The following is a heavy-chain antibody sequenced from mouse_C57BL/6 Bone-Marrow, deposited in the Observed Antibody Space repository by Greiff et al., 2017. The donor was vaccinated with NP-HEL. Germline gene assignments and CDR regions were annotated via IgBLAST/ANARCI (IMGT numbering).Heavy chain of an antibody. J-gene: IGHJ2*01. CDR1: GYAFSSSW. CDR2: IYPGDGDT. Sequence: VQLVESGPELVQPGASVKISCKASGYAFSSSWMNWVKQRPGKGLEWIGRIYPGDGDTKYNGKFKGKATLTADKSSSTSYMQLSSLTSEDSAVYFCARWGTTVVFDYWGQGTTLTVSS. CDR3: ARWGTTVVFDY. V-gene: IGHV1-82*01. D-gene: IGHD1-1*01.